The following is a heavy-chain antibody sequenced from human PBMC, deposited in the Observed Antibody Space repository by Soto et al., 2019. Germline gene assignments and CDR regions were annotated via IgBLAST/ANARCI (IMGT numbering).Heavy chain of an antibody. J-gene: IGHJ5*02. CDR3: ARDRGPSSGDCPYWFDP. D-gene: IGHD3-22*01. Sequence: QVQLVQSGAEVKKPGSSVKVSCKASGGTFSSYAITWVRQAPGQGLEWMGGIIPIFGTANYAQKFQARVTMPADESTITAYMELSSLRSEDTAVYYCARDRGPSSGDCPYWFDPWGQGTLVTVSS. CDR1: GGTFSSYA. V-gene: IGHV1-69*12. CDR2: IIPIFGTA.